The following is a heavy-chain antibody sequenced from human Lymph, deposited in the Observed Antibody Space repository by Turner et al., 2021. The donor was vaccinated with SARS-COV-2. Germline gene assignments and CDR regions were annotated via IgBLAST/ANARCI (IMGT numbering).Heavy chain of an antibody. Sequence: EVQLVESGGGLVQPGRSLRLSCAASGFPFDDYAMHWVRQAPGKGLEWVSGISWNSGSIGYADSVKGRFTISRDNAKNSLYLQMNSLRAEDTALYYCAKDLGTGYYYYGMDVWGQGTTVTVSS. CDR3: AKDLGTGYYYYGMDV. V-gene: IGHV3-9*01. CDR2: ISWNSGSI. J-gene: IGHJ6*02. CDR1: GFPFDDYA. D-gene: IGHD3-16*01.